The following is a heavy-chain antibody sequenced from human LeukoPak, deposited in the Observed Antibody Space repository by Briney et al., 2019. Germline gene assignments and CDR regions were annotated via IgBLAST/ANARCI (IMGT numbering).Heavy chain of an antibody. Sequence: ASVKVSCKASGGTFSSYAISWVRQAPGQGLEWMGGIIPIFGTANYAQKFQGRVTITADKSTSTAYMELSSLRSEDTAVYYCARGVSSGWTSFDYWGQGTLVTVSS. V-gene: IGHV1-69*06. CDR3: ARGVSSGWTSFDY. CDR2: IIPIFGTA. CDR1: GGTFSSYA. D-gene: IGHD6-19*01. J-gene: IGHJ4*02.